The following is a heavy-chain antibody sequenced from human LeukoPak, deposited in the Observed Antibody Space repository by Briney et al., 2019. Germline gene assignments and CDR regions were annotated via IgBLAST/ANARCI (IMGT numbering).Heavy chain of an antibody. CDR1: GITFSNYA. D-gene: IGHD2-15*01. J-gene: IGHJ4*02. Sequence: GGSLRLSCAASGITFSNYAMSWVRQAPGKGLEWVSAISGSDGATYYADSVKGRFTISRDNSKNTLCLQMNSLRAEDTAVYYCASIVVVVAARRFDYWGQGTLVTVSS. CDR2: ISGSDGAT. CDR3: ASIVVVVAARRFDY. V-gene: IGHV3-23*01.